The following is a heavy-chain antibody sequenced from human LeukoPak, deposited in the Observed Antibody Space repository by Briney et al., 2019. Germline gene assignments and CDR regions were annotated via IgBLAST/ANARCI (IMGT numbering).Heavy chain of an antibody. CDR3: ARARRIAVAGIDY. CDR2: ISAYNGNT. Sequence: ASVKVSCKASGYTFTSYGITWVRQAPGQGLEWLGWISAYNGNTNYAQKLQGRVTMTTDTSTSTAYMELRSLRSDDTDVYYCARARRIAVAGIDYGGQGTLVTVSS. D-gene: IGHD6-19*01. CDR1: GYTFTSYG. J-gene: IGHJ4*02. V-gene: IGHV1-18*01.